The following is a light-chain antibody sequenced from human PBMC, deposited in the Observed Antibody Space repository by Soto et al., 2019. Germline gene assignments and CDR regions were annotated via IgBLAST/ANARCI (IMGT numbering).Light chain of an antibody. CDR1: SSDVGGYNY. V-gene: IGLV2-14*01. J-gene: IGLJ1*01. CDR2: EVS. CDR3: NSYASSGTLV. Sequence: QSALTQPASVSGSPGQSITLSCTGTSSDVGGYNYVSWYQQHPGKAPKLMIYEVSNRPSGVSNRFSGSKSGNTASLTISGLQAEDEADYYCNSYASSGTLVFGTGTKVNVL.